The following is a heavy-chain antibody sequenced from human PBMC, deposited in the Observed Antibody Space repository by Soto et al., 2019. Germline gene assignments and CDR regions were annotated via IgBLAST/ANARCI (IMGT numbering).Heavy chain of an antibody. CDR2: IGVDGAT. V-gene: IGHV3-23*01. D-gene: IGHD6-19*01. CDR1: GFTFRGSV. J-gene: IGHJ3*02. Sequence: EVQVLESGGGLVQPGGSLRLSCAASGFTFRGSVMTWVRQAPGKGLEWVSTIGVDGATHYADSVKGRFTISRDNSKDTLFLQMNSLRTEDTAVYLCAREGIGSGKAGGFDIWGRGTMVTDSS. CDR3: AREGIGSGKAGGFDI.